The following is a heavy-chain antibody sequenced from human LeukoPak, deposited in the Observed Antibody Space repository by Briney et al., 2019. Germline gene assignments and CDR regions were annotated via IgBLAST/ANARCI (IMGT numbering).Heavy chain of an antibody. CDR1: GDSISGHY. D-gene: IGHD3-10*01. CDR2: IYYSGST. CDR3: ARTYHYGSWSYFLFYF. J-gene: IGHJ4*02. V-gene: IGHV4-59*11. Sequence: SETLSLTCTVSGDSISGHYWSWIRQPPGTGLEWIGYIYYSGSTDYNPSLKSRVTISVDTSKNQFSLKLSSVTAADTAVYYCARTYHYGSWSYFLFYFWGQGTLVTVSS.